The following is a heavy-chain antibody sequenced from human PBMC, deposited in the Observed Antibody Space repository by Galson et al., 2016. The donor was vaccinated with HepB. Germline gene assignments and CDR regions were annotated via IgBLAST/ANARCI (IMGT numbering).Heavy chain of an antibody. V-gene: IGHV2-5*02. CDR2: IYWDDDN. D-gene: IGHD6-13*01. Sequence: PALVKPTQTLTLTCTFSGFSLTTSGVSVGWIRQPPGRALEWLALIYWDDDNRYSPSLNTRLTITKDTSKNQVVLTMTNMDPVDTDTYYCVYNSPRQQLAPNNYQYYYMDVWGKGTTVTVSS. CDR1: GFSLTTSGVS. J-gene: IGHJ6*03. CDR3: VYNSPRQQLAPNNYQYYYMDV.